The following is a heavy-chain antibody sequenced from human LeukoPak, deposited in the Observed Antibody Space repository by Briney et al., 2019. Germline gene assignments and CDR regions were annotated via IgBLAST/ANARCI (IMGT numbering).Heavy chain of an antibody. D-gene: IGHD7-27*01. CDR1: GFTFSSYS. CDR2: ISSSSSYI. V-gene: IGHV3-21*01. Sequence: GGSLRLSCAASGFTFSSYSMNWVRQAPGKGLEWVSSISSSSSYIYYADSVKGRFTVSRDNAKNSLYLQMNSLRAEDTAVYYCASPLLGISDYWGQGTLVTVSS. J-gene: IGHJ4*02. CDR3: ASPLLGISDY.